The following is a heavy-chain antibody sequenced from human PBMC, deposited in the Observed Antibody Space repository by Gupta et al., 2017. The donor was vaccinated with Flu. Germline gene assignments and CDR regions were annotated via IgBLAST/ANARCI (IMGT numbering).Heavy chain of an antibody. CDR3: AKGLFNRGSGKQQSMDP. V-gene: IGHV3-9*01. J-gene: IGHJ5*02. CDR1: GFTFDDYA. Sequence: EVQLVESGGGLVQPGRPLRLSCAASGFTFDDYAMPWVRPAPGKGLEWVPGISWNSGSIGYADSVKGRFTISRDNAKNSLYLQMNSLRAEDTALYYCAKGLFNRGSGKQQSMDPWGQGTLVTVSS. CDR2: ISWNSGSI. D-gene: IGHD3-10*01.